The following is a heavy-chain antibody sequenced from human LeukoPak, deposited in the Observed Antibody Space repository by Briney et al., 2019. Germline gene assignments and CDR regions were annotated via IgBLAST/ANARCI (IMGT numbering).Heavy chain of an antibody. CDR3: AKDPYGDDSYYYYGMDV. V-gene: IGHV3-30*18. J-gene: IGHJ6*02. CDR1: GFTFSSYG. CDR2: ISYDGSNK. D-gene: IGHD4-17*01. Sequence: GGSLRLSCAASGFTFSSYGMHWVRQAPGKGLEWVAVISYDGSNKYYADSVKGRFTISRDNSKNTLYLQMNSLRAEDTAVYYCAKDPYGDDSYYYYGMDVWGQGTTVTVSS.